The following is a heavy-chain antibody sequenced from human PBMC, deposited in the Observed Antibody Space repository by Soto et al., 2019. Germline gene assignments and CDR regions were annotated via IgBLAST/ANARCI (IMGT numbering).Heavy chain of an antibody. CDR1: GGTFSSYA. CDR3: ATIFSSLNWFDP. V-gene: IGHV1-69*01. D-gene: IGHD6-19*01. J-gene: IGHJ5*02. CDR2: IIPIFGTA. Sequence: QVQLVQSGAEVKKPGSSVKVSCKASGGTFSSYAISWVRQAPGQGLEWMGGIIPIFGTANYAQKFQGRVTITAHDSTSTAYLELSSLRSEDTAVYYCATIFSSLNWFDPWGQGTLVTVSS.